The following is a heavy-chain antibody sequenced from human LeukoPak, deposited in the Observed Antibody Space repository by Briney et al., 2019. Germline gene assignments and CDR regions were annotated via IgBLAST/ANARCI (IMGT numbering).Heavy chain of an antibody. CDR3: AKDGNYDSHFDY. J-gene: IGHJ4*02. V-gene: IGHV3-21*04. Sequence: GGSLRLSCAASGFAFSSYSMNWVRQAPGKGLEWVSSISSSSSSIYYADSVKGRFTISRDNAKNSLYLQMNSLRAEDTAVYYCAKDGNYDSHFDYWGQGTLVTVSS. D-gene: IGHD3-22*01. CDR2: ISSSSSSI. CDR1: GFAFSSYS.